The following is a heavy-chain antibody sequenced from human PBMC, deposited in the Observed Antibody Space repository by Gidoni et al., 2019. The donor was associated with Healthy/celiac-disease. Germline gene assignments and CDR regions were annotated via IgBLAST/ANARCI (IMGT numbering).Heavy chain of an antibody. CDR3: ARQRAKYQLPSEAFDI. Sequence: QLQLQESGPGLVKPSETLSLTCTVSGGSISSTNYHWGWIRQPPGKGLEWIGSIYYSGSTHYNPPLKSRVTILVDTSKNQFSLKLSSVTAADTAVYYCARQRAKYQLPSEAFDIWGQGTMVAVSS. J-gene: IGHJ3*02. D-gene: IGHD2-2*01. CDR2: IYYSGST. CDR1: GGSISSTNYH. V-gene: IGHV4-39*01.